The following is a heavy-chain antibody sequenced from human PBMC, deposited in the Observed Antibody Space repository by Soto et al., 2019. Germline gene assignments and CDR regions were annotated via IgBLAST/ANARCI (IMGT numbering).Heavy chain of an antibody. CDR3: TAEWLD. D-gene: IGHD6-19*01. Sequence: RGSLTLSCAASGCTFSDTWRRWVRQAPGKGLEWGGLIKKKSDGGTADYAAPVKGRFTISRDESKNTLYLHMSSLIPYDPAVYYCTAEWLDWGKGPLFTVSS. J-gene: IGHJ4*02. CDR1: GCTFSDTW. V-gene: IGHV3-15*01. CDR2: IKKKSDGGTA.